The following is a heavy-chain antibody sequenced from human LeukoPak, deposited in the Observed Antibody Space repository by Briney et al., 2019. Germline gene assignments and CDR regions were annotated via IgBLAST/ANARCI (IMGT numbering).Heavy chain of an antibody. J-gene: IGHJ4*02. CDR3: ARSGVGPFDY. D-gene: IGHD1-26*01. Sequence: GGSLRLSCAASGFTFSSYGMHWVRQAPGKGLEWVAVIWYDGSKNSSADSVKGRFTISRDNSKNTLYLQMNSLRAEDTAVYYCARSGVGPFDYWGQGTLVTVSS. V-gene: IGHV3-33*01. CDR2: IWYDGSKN. CDR1: GFTFSSYG.